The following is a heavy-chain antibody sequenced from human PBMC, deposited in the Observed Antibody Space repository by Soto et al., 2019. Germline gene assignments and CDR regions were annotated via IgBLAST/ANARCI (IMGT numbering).Heavy chain of an antibody. V-gene: IGHV1-18*01. Sequence: QVQLVQSGAEVKKPGASVKVSCKASGYTFTSYGISWVRQAPGQGHEWMGWISAYNGNTNYAQKLQARVTMTTDTSTSTAYMELRSLRSDDTAVYYCARDEPPYDSSGYYGYWGQGTLVTVSS. D-gene: IGHD3-22*01. CDR2: ISAYNGNT. CDR3: ARDEPPYDSSGYYGY. CDR1: GYTFTSYG. J-gene: IGHJ4*02.